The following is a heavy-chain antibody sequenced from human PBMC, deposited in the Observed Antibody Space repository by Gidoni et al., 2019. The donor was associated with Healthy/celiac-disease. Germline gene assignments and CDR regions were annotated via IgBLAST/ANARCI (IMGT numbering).Heavy chain of an antibody. CDR2: ISSSSSTI. J-gene: IGHJ6*02. D-gene: IGHD3-3*01. CDR3: AREITIFGVVIPYYYYGMDV. Sequence: EVQLVESGGGLVQPGGSLRLSCAASGFTFSSYSMNWGRQAPGKGLEWVSYISSSSSTIYYADSVKGRFTISRDNAKNSLYLQMNSLRDEDTAVYYCAREITIFGVVIPYYYYGMDVWGQGTTVTVSS. CDR1: GFTFSSYS. V-gene: IGHV3-48*02.